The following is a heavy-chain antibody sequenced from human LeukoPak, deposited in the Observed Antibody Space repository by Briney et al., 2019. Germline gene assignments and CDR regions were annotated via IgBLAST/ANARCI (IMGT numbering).Heavy chain of an antibody. Sequence: GGSLRLSCAASGFTFSSYSMNWVRQAPGKGLEWVSSISSSSSYIYYADSVKGRFTISRDNAKNSLYLQMNSLRAEDTAVYYCAPVYVDTAMVSLDYWGQGTLVTVSS. CDR1: GFTFSSYS. J-gene: IGHJ4*02. CDR3: APVYVDTAMVSLDY. V-gene: IGHV3-21*01. D-gene: IGHD5-18*01. CDR2: ISSSSSYI.